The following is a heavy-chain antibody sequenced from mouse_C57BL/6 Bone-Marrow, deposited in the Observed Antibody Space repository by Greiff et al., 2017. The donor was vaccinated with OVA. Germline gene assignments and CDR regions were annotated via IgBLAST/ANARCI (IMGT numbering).Heavy chain of an antibody. CDR3: AGSGGSSYDWYFDV. D-gene: IGHD1-1*01. CDR1: GYTFTDYN. Sequence: VQLQQSGPELVKPGASVKIPCKASGYTFTDYNMDWVKQSHGKSLEWIGDINPNNGGTIYNQKFKGKATLTVDKSSSTAYMELRSLTSEDTAVYYCAGSGGSSYDWYFDVWGTGTTVTVSS. CDR2: INPNNGGT. V-gene: IGHV1-18*01. J-gene: IGHJ1*03.